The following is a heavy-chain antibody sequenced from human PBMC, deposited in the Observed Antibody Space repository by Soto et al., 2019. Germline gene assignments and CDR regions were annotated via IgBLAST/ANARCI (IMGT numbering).Heavy chain of an antibody. D-gene: IGHD5-12*01. Sequence: GGSLRLSCVASGYTFSSYGMHWVRQAPGKGLEWVAVIWYDGSNKYYADSVKGRFTISRDNSKNTLYLQMNSLRAEDTAVYYCARDEDNSGYEFYFDYWGQGTLVTVSS. CDR1: GYTFSSYG. CDR2: IWYDGSNK. J-gene: IGHJ4*02. V-gene: IGHV3-33*01. CDR3: ARDEDNSGYEFYFDY.